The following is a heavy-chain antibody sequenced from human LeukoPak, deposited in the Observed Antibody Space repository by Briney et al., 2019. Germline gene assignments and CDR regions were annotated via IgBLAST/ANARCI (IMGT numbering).Heavy chain of an antibody. J-gene: IGHJ4*02. CDR3: ARGVTPGWFGELLGYFDY. Sequence: PSETLSLTCTVSGGSISSYYWSWIRQPPGKGLEWIGYIYHSRSTYYNPSLKSRVTISVDRSKNQFSLKLSSVTAADTAVYYCARGVTPGWFGELLGYFDYWGQGTLVTVSS. V-gene: IGHV4-59*12. D-gene: IGHD3-10*01. CDR1: GGSISSYY. CDR2: IYHSRST.